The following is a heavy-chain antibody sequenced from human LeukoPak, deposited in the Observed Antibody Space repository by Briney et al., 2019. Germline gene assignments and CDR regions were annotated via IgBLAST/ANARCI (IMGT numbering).Heavy chain of an antibody. CDR2: INPNSGT. D-gene: IGHD6-13*01. J-gene: IGHJ4*02. CDR1: GYTFSGYY. CDR3: AREEQHQRGRHFEY. Sequence: ASVKVSRKASGYTFSGYYIHWVRQGPGQGLEWMGWINPNSGTNYAQNFQGRVTMTRDTSISTAYMELSRLRSDDTAVYYCAREEQHQRGRHFEYWGQGTLVTVSS. V-gene: IGHV1-2*02.